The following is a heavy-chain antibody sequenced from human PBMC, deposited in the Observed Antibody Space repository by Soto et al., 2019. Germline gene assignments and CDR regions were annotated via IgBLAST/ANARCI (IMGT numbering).Heavy chain of an antibody. D-gene: IGHD6-13*01. CDR1: GGTLSSFA. V-gene: IGHV1-69*01. J-gene: IGHJ4*02. CDR2: IIPLWGST. CDR3: ARDSSSWYFFDY. Sequence: QVQLVQSGAEVKKPGSSVKVSCKASGGTLSSFAISWVRQAPGHGLEWIGGIIPLWGSTSYAQKFQGRVTITADESTNTAYMELNGLRSEDTAVYYCARDSSSWYFFDYWGQGTLVTVSS.